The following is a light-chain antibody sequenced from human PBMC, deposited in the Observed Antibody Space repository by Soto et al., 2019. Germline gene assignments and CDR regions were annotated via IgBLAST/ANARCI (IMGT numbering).Light chain of an antibody. V-gene: IGLV1-40*01. Sequence: QSVLTQPPSVSVAPGQRVTISCTGSSSNIGAGYDVHWYQQLPGTAPKLLIYGNSNRPSGVPDRFSGSKSGTSASLAITGLQAEDEADYYCQSYDSSLSGYVFVTGTKLTVL. CDR2: GNS. J-gene: IGLJ1*01. CDR3: QSYDSSLSGYV. CDR1: SSNIGAGYD.